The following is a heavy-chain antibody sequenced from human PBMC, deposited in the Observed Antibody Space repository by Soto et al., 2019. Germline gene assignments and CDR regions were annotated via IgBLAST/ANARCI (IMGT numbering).Heavy chain of an antibody. V-gene: IGHV4-59*08. Sequence: SETLSLTCTVSGGSISSINNHFSNHYCSWIRLSPEKGLEWIGYISNIGFTRYNPSLKSRVSISVDTSKNQFSLKLTSVTAADTAVFYCTTQGIRGLHGVVAVRGQGSTVTVSS. CDR1: GGSISSINNHFSNHY. J-gene: IGHJ6*02. CDR2: ISNIGFT. D-gene: IGHD3-10*01. CDR3: TTQGIRGLHGVVAV.